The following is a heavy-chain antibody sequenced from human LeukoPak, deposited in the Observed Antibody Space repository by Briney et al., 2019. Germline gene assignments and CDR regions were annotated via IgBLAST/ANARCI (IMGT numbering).Heavy chain of an antibody. V-gene: IGHV4-4*02. CDR3: ARGDCSGGNCYFDF. D-gene: IGHD2-15*01. CDR1: GGSVSSSNW. J-gene: IGHJ4*02. Sequence: SETLSLTCTVSGGSVSSSNWWSWVRPPPGKGLEWIGEIYHSGSTNYNPSLKSRVTISVDKSKNQFSLKLSSVTAADTAVYYCARGDCSGGNCYFDFWGQGTLVTVSS. CDR2: IYHSGST.